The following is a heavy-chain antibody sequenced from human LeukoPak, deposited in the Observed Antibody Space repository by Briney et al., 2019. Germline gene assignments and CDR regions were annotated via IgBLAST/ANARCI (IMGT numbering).Heavy chain of an antibody. D-gene: IGHD3-10*01. CDR2: IIPIFGTA. CDR1: GGTFSSYA. Sequence: GASAKVSCKASGGTFSSYAISWVRQAPGQGLEWMGGIIPIFGTANYAQKFQGRVTITADESTSTAYMELSSLRSEDTAVYYCARAGDYYYYMDVWGKGTTVTVSS. V-gene: IGHV1-69*01. J-gene: IGHJ6*03. CDR3: ARAGDYYYYMDV.